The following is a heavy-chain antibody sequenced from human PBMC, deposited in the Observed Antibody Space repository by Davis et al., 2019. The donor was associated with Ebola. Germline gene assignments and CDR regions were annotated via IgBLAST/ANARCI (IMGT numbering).Heavy chain of an antibody. J-gene: IGHJ4*02. CDR1: GGSFSGYY. CDR3: AKTIPYRNSYYFDY. CDR2: INHSGST. D-gene: IGHD4-11*01. Sequence: MPSETLSLTCAVYGGSFSGYYWSWIRQPPGKGLEWIGEINHSGSTNYNPSLKSRVTISVDTSKNQFSLKLSSVTAADTAVYYCAKTIPYRNSYYFDYWGRGTLVTVSS. V-gene: IGHV4-34*01.